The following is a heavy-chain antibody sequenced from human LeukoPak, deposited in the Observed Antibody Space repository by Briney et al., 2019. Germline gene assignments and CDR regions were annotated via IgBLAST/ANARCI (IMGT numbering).Heavy chain of an antibody. CDR3: ARDLAYAFDI. CDR1: GFPFSGYT. V-gene: IGHV3-48*02. CDR2: TGSSTTTI. Sequence: GGSLRLSCAASGFPFSGYTMNWVRQAPGKGLEWVSYTGSSTTTISYADSVKGRFTISRDNAKNSLYLQMNSLRDEDTAVYYCARDLAYAFDIWGQGTMVTVSS. J-gene: IGHJ3*02.